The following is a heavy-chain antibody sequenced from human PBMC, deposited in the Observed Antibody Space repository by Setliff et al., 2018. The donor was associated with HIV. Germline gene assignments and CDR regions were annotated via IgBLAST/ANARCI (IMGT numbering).Heavy chain of an antibody. D-gene: IGHD3-9*01. J-gene: IGHJ4*02. CDR2: INPGTDNT. Sequence: ASVKVSCKTAGYTFTNYVVHWVRQAPGQGLEWMAWINPGTDNTGFSKKFQGRVTGSSDTSASTAYMELSSLSSEDTAFYYCARESPDEYFYDYWGQGTLVTVS. CDR3: ARESPDEYFYDY. CDR1: GYTFTNYV. V-gene: IGHV1-3*01.